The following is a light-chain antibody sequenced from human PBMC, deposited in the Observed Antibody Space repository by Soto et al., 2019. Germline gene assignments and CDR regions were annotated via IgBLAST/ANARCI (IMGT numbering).Light chain of an antibody. Sequence: EIVLTQSPGTLSLSPGERATLSCRASQSVSSDSLAWYQQEPGQAPRLLIYGASSRATGIPDRFSGSGSGTDFTLTISRLEPEDFAVYYCQQYGGSPLTFGGGTKVEIK. CDR1: QSVSSDS. CDR3: QQYGGSPLT. V-gene: IGKV3-20*01. CDR2: GAS. J-gene: IGKJ4*01.